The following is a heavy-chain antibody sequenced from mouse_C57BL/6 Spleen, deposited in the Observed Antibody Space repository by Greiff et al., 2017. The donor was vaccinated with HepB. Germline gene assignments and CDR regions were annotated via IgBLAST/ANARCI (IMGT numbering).Heavy chain of an antibody. CDR2: IDPSDSYT. CDR1: GYTFTSYW. D-gene: IGHD2-4*01. CDR3: ARGGGITFDY. V-gene: IGHV1-59*01. J-gene: IGHJ2*01. Sequence: QVQLQQPGAELVRPGTSVKLSCKASGYTFTSYWMHWVKQRPGQGLEWIGVIDPSDSYTNYNQKFKGKATWTVDTSSSTAYMQLSSLTSEDSAVYYCARGGGITFDYWGQGTTLTVSS.